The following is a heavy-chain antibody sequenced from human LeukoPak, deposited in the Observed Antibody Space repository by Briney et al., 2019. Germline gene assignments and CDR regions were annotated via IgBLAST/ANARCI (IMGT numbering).Heavy chain of an antibody. D-gene: IGHD6-19*01. V-gene: IGHV4-61*02. CDR3: ARGWYSSGWTGFDT. CDR1: GGSISSGLYS. Sequence: SRTLSLTCTVSGGSISSGLYSWTWIRQPGGKGLEWIGRFYSSGSTNYNPSLRSRVTISVDTSTNQFSLNLSSVTAADTAVYYCARGWYSSGWTGFDTWGQGTLVIVSS. J-gene: IGHJ5*02. CDR2: FYSSGST.